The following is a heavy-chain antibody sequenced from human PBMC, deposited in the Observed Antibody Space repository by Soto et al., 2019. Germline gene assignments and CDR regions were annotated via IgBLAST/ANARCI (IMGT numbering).Heavy chain of an antibody. CDR3: ARFCGYDFWSGYTAYFDY. V-gene: IGHV4-31*03. CDR1: GGSISSSGYY. J-gene: IGHJ4*02. CDR2: IYYSGST. D-gene: IGHD3-3*01. Sequence: SETLSLTCTVSGGSISSSGYYWSWIRQHPGKGLEWIGYIYYSGSTYYNPSLKSRVTISVDTSKNQFSLKLSSVTAADTAVYYCARFCGYDFWSGYTAYFDYWGQGTLVTVSS.